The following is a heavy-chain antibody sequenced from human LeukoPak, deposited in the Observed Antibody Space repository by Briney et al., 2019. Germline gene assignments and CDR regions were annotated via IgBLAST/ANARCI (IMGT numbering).Heavy chain of an antibody. CDR1: GGSISSGSYY. CDR3: ARVPANWVRGADAFDI. J-gene: IGHJ3*02. V-gene: IGHV4-61*02. D-gene: IGHD7-27*01. CDR2: IYTSGST. Sequence: SQTLXLTCTVSGGSISSGSYYWSWIRQPAGKGXEWIGRIYTSGSTNYNPSLKSRVTISVDTSKNQFSLKLSSVTAADTAVYYCARVPANWVRGADAFDIWGQGTMVTVSS.